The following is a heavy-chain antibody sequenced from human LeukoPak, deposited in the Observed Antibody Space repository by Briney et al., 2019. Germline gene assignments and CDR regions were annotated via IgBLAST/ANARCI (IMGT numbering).Heavy chain of an antibody. D-gene: IGHD3-3*01. CDR2: IIPILGIA. Sequence: ASVKVSCKASGGTFSSYAISWVRQAPGQGLEWMGRIIPILGIANYAQKFQGRVTITADKSTSTAYMELRSLRSDDTAVYYCARDLSMRSGYTDYWGQGTLVTVSS. CDR1: GGTFSSYA. J-gene: IGHJ4*02. CDR3: ARDLSMRSGYTDY. V-gene: IGHV1-69*04.